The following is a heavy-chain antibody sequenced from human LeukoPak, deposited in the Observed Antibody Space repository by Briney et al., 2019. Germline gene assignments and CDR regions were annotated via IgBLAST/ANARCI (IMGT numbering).Heavy chain of an antibody. CDR2: IYYSGTT. D-gene: IGHD3-10*01. J-gene: IGHJ6*03. CDR1: GGSISSSSYY. Sequence: SETLSLTCTVSGGSISSSSYYWGWLRQPPGKGLEWIGCIYYSGTTYYNTSLKSRVTMSVDTSKNQFSLKLSSVTAADTAVYYCASASYYVSGSYYYYYYMDVWGKGTTVTVSS. CDR3: ASASYYVSGSYYYYYYMDV. V-gene: IGHV4-39*01.